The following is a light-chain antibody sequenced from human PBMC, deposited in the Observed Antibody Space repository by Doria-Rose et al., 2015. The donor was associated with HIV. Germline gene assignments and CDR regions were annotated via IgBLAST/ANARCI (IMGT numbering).Light chain of an antibody. Sequence: TQSPESLGMSLGERATPNCKSNQSLLYTSKNYLAWYQQKPGQPPKLLTYWVSTRQSGVPDRFSGSGSGTDFTLTISSLEAEDVAVYYCQQYYDTPSFGPGTTVDIK. CDR2: WVS. CDR3: QQYYDTPS. V-gene: IGKV4-1*01. J-gene: IGKJ3*01. CDR1: QSLLYTSKNY.